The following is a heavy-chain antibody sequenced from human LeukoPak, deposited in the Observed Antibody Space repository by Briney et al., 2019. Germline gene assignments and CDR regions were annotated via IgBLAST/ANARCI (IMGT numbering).Heavy chain of an antibody. CDR2: IYPGDSDT. CDR1: GYSFTSYW. J-gene: IGHJ4*02. CDR3: ARHYLGRRYCSGGSCHYFFDY. Sequence: SGVSLKISCKGSGYSFTSYWIGWVRQMPGKGLEWMWIIYPGDSDTRYRPSFREQRTIYADKSISTAYQQWSSLKASDTAMYYCARHYLGRRYCSGGSCHYFFDYWGQGTLVTVSS. V-gene: IGHV5-51*01. D-gene: IGHD2-15*01.